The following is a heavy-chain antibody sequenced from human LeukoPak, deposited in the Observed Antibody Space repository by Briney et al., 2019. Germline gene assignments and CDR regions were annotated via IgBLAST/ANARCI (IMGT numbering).Heavy chain of an antibody. CDR2: IDSDGSST. J-gene: IGHJ3*02. V-gene: IGHV3-74*01. CDR1: GFTFSSYW. CDR3: AREYRYGDYQRDAFDI. D-gene: IGHD4-17*01. Sequence: GGSLRLSCAASGFTFSSYWMYWVRHAPGKGLVWVSRIDSDGSSTVYADSVKGRFTISRHSAKNTLYLQMTSLRAEDTAVYYCAREYRYGDYQRDAFDIWGQGTMVTVSS.